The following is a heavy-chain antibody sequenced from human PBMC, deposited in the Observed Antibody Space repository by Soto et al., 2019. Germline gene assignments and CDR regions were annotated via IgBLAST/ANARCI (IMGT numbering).Heavy chain of an antibody. Sequence: PGGSLRLSCAASGFTFSSYGMHWVRQAPGKGLEWVAVIWYDGSNKYYADSVKGRFTISRDNSKNTLYLQMNSLRAEDTAVYYCARDDLWGTSHSYASDIWGRGTMVTVSS. J-gene: IGHJ3*02. D-gene: IGHD2-2*01. CDR1: GFTFSSYG. CDR3: ARDDLWGTSHSYASDI. CDR2: IWYDGSNK. V-gene: IGHV3-33*01.